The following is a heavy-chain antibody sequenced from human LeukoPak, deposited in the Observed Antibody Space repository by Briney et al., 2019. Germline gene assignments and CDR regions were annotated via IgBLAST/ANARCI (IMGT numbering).Heavy chain of an antibody. CDR3: ARVLNPSSIAARPTDYYGMDV. CDR2: VSYSGGT. D-gene: IGHD6-6*01. Sequence: PSETLSLTCIVSGDSISTYYWSWVRQPPGKGLEWIGYVSYSGGTNYNPSLKSRLTISVDTSKNQFSMKLSSVTAADTAVYYCARVLNPSSIAARPTDYYGMDVWGQGTTVTVSS. J-gene: IGHJ6*02. CDR1: GDSISTYY. V-gene: IGHV4-59*01.